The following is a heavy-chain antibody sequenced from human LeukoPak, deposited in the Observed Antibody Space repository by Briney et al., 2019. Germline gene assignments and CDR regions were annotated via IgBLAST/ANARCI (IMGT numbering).Heavy chain of an antibody. CDR3: ARLLSSGWYRSIDY. J-gene: IGHJ4*02. CDR2: ITRRSNYI. V-gene: IGHV3-21*01. Sequence: PGGSLRLSCAASGFTFSFYTMNWVRQAPGKGLEWVSSITRRSNYIYYADSVRGRFTISRDNTKNSLYLQMNSLRAEDTAVYYCARLLSSGWYRSIDYWGQGTLVTVSS. CDR1: GFTFSFYT. D-gene: IGHD6-19*01.